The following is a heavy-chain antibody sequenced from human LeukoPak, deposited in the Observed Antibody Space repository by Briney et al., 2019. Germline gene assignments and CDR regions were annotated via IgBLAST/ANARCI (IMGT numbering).Heavy chain of an antibody. Sequence: PGGSLRLSCAASGLTFSSYSMNWVRQAPGKGLEWVSSISSSSSYIYYADSVKGRFTISRDNAKNSLYLQMNSLRAEDTAVYYCASHSSGWDYFDYWGQGTLVTVSS. V-gene: IGHV3-21*04. CDR1: GLTFSSYS. J-gene: IGHJ4*02. CDR2: ISSSSSYI. CDR3: ASHSSGWDYFDY. D-gene: IGHD6-19*01.